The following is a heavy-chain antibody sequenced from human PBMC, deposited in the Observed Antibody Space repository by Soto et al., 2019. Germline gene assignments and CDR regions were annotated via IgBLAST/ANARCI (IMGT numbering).Heavy chain of an antibody. CDR2: ISPVNGDK. CDR1: GYTFITSG. D-gene: IGHD3-10*01. J-gene: IGHJ2*01. Sequence: QVELVQSGPEVKRPGASVKVSCKASGYTFITSGINWVRQTPGQGLEWMGWISPVNGDKKYAQNFKGRVTLTSETSTDTVYMELPNLRSDDTAVYFCARGRYFATTHRQWWYFDFWGRGTLVTVSS. CDR3: ARGRYFATTHRQWWYFDF. V-gene: IGHV1-18*01.